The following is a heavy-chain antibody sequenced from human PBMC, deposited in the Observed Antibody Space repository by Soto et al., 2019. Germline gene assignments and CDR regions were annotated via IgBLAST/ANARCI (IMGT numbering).Heavy chain of an antibody. J-gene: IGHJ3*02. V-gene: IGHV1-24*01. CDR2: FDPEDGET. Sequence: ASVKVSCKVSGYTLTELSMHWVRQAPGKGLEWMGGFDPEDGETIYAQKFQGRVTMTEDTSTDTAYMELSSLRSEDTAVYDCAAVSFLRCFDWLSLGAFDIWGQGTMVTV. CDR3: AAVSFLRCFDWLSLGAFDI. CDR1: GYTLTELS. D-gene: IGHD3-9*01.